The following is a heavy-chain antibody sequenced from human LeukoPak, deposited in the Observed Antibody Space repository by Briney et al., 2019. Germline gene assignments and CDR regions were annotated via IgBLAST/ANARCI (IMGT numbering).Heavy chain of an antibody. CDR2: ITWNGGST. V-gene: IGHV3-43D*03. CDR1: GFTFDDYA. Sequence: GGSLRLSCAASGFTFDDYAMHWVRQAPGKGLEWVTLITWNGGSTYYADSVQGRFTISRDNSKNFLYLQMNSLSTEDTAFYYCAKDGVVAALGDNWFDPWGQGTLVTVSS. J-gene: IGHJ5*02. CDR3: AKDGVVAALGDNWFDP. D-gene: IGHD2-15*01.